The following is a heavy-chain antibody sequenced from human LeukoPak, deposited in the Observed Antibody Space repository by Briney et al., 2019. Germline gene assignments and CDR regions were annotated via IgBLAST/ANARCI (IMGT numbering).Heavy chain of an antibody. CDR1: GFTFSSYA. V-gene: IGHV3-23*01. J-gene: IGHJ4*02. D-gene: IGHD3-22*01. CDR3: AKDLIDTYYYDSSGLQYYFDY. CDR2: ISGSGGST. Sequence: PGGSLRLSCAASGFTFSSYAMSWVRQAPGKGLEWVSAISGSGGSTYYADSVKGRFTISRNNSKNTLYLQMNSLRAEDTAVYYCAKDLIDTYYYDSSGLQYYFDYWGQGTLVTVSS.